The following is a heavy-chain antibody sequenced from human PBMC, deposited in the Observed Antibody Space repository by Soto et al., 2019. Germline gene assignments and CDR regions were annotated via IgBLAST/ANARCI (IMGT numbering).Heavy chain of an antibody. J-gene: IGHJ4*02. CDR1: GDSISSSNYF. CDR2: IFYSGST. V-gene: IGHV4-39*01. CDR3: ARRYGGLYFGF. Sequence: QLQLQESGPGLVKPWETLSLTCTVSGDSISSSNYFWGWIRQPPGKGLEWIGTIFYSGSTYYNPSRQSXXTXYXXACTNPCSLGLTSVSTAAPALSYGARRYGGLYFGFRGQGGLVTVSS. D-gene: IGHD2-15*01.